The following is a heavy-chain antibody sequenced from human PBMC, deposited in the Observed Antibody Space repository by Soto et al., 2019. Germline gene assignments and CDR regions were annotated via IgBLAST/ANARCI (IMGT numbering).Heavy chain of an antibody. Sequence: PSETLSLTCTVSGGSISSYYWSWIRQPPGKGLEWIGYIYYSGSTNYNPSLKGRFTISRDNSKNTLYLQMNSLRAEDTAVYYCAKDVVVGATTGLGDYYYYYGMDVWGQGTTVTVSS. CDR1: GGSISSYY. D-gene: IGHD1-26*01. CDR3: AKDVVVGATTGLGDYYYYYGMDV. CDR2: IYYSGST. V-gene: IGHV4-59*01. J-gene: IGHJ6*02.